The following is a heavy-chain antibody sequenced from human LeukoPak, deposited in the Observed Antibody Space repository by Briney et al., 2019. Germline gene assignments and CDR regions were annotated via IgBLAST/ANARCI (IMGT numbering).Heavy chain of an antibody. Sequence: SQTLSLTCTVSGDSISRGNYYWSCIRQPAGKGMEWIGRTYTDGTTNYKPSHIAGATSYNPSLKSRVTISVDTSKNQFSLKLESVTASDTAVYYCARDWGPWRNWFDPWGQGILVTVSS. CDR1: GDSISRGNYY. J-gene: IGHJ5*02. V-gene: IGHV4-61*02. CDR2: TYTDGTT. CDR3: ARDWGPWRNWFDP. D-gene: IGHD3-16*01.